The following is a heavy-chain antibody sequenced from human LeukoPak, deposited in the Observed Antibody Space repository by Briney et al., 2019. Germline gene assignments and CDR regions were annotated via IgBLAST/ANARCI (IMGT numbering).Heavy chain of an antibody. D-gene: IGHD2-21*01. CDR1: GGSISSGSYY. V-gene: IGHV4-61*02. Sequence: SQTLSLTCTVSGGSISSGSYYWSWIRQPAGKGLEWIGRIYTSGSTNYNPSLKSRVTISVDTSKNQFSLKLSSVTAADTAVYYCARVPKPQGGGDIYYYYYYMDVWGKGTTVTVSS. CDR2: IYTSGST. J-gene: IGHJ6*03. CDR3: ARVPKPQGGGDIYYYYYYMDV.